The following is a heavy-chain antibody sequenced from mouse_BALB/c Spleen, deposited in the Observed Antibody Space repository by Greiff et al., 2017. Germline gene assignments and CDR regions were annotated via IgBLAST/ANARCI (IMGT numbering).Heavy chain of an antibody. D-gene: IGHD2-3*01. CDR3: TRDGYYVLFDY. CDR1: GYSFTSYW. Sequence: VQLQQSGTVLARPGASVKMSCKASGYSFTSYWMHWVKQRPGQGLEWIGAIYPGNSDTSYNQKFKGKAKLTAVTSASTAYMELSSLTNEDSAVYYCTRDGYYVLFDYWGQGTTLTVSS. J-gene: IGHJ2*01. CDR2: IYPGNSDT. V-gene: IGHV1-5*01.